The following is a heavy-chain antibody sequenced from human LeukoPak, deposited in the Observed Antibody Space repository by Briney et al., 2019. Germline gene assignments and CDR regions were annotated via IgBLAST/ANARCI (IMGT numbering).Heavy chain of an antibody. CDR2: INAGGGST. J-gene: IGHJ4*02. V-gene: IGHV3-23*01. CDR3: AKPARTDYVDY. CDR1: GFTFSSYA. D-gene: IGHD1-14*01. Sequence: PGGTLRLSCAASGFTFSSYAMNWVRQAPGKGLEWVSAINAGGGSTHYADSVKGRFTISRDNSKNTLYLQMNSLRAEDTAVYYCAKPARTDYVDYWGQGTLVTVSS.